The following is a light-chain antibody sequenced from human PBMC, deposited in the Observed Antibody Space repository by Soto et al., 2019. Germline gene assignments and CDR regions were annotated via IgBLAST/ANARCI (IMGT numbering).Light chain of an antibody. Sequence: EIVMTQSPATLSVFPGESATLSCRASQNINNKLAWYQQKPGQAPRLLIYGVSTRATGIPARFSGSGSGTEFTLTISSLQSEDFAVYYCQQYNNWPPFTFGPGTKVDFK. CDR1: QNINNK. V-gene: IGKV3-15*01. CDR3: QQYNNWPPFT. J-gene: IGKJ3*01. CDR2: GVS.